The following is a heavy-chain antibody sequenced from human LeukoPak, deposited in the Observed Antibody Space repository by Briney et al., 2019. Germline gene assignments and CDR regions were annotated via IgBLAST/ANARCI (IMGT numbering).Heavy chain of an antibody. CDR2: ISAYNGNT. V-gene: IGHV1-18*04. J-gene: IGHJ5*02. CDR1: GYSFTGYY. Sequence: ASVKVSCKASGYSFTGYYMHWVRQAPGQGLEWMGWISAYNGNTNYAQKLQGRVTMTTDTSTSTAYMELRSLRSDDTAVYYCARVDLGYHRWFDPWGQGTLVTVSS. CDR3: ARVDLGYHRWFDP. D-gene: IGHD3/OR15-3a*01.